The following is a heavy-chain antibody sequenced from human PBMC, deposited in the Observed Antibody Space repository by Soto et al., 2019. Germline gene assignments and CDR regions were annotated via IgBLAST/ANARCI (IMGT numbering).Heavy chain of an antibody. V-gene: IGHV3-21*01. CDR2: ISGSGYI. CDR3: ARDCSGATCFPGMDV. D-gene: IGHD2-15*01. J-gene: IGHJ6*02. CDR1: GFSLNDYT. Sequence: GGSLRLSCAASGFSLNDYTLNWVRRAPGKGLEWVSSISGSGYISYADSLRGRVTISRDNARKSLYLQIISLRAEDAAVYYCARDCSGATCFPGMDVRGLGTTVTVSS.